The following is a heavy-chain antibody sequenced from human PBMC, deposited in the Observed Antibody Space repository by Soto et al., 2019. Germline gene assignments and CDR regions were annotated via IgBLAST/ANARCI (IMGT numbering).Heavy chain of an antibody. J-gene: IGHJ4*01. CDR2: IYYSGNT. Sequence: PSETLSLTCTVSGGSISSSSHHWAWIRQPPGKGLEWIGSIYYSGNTYHNPSLKSRVTISVDTSKNQFSLKLSSVTAADTSVYYCAREENGQSNYWGHGTLVTVSS. D-gene: IGHD2-8*01. CDR1: GGSISSSSHH. CDR3: AREENGQSNY. V-gene: IGHV4-39*02.